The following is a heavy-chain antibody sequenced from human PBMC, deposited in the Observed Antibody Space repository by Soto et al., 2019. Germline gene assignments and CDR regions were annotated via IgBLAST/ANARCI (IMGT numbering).Heavy chain of an antibody. D-gene: IGHD6-13*01. CDR3: VRDSETSSSWSLDY. V-gene: IGHV3-53*01. Sequence: EVQLVEYGGGLIQPGGSLRLSCAASGFNVSSDYMNWVRQAPGKGLEWVSVIATDSYTSYADSVKGRFSISRDNSKNTLYLQMNSLRVEDTAVYYCVRDSETSSSWSLDYWGQGTLVTVSS. CDR1: GFNVSSDY. J-gene: IGHJ4*02. CDR2: IATDSYT.